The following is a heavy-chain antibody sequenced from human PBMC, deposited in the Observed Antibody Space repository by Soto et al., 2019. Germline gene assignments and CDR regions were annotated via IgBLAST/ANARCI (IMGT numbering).Heavy chain of an antibody. V-gene: IGHV1-2*04. J-gene: IGHJ4*02. CDR1: GYSFTSYS. Sequence: ASVKVSCKASGYSFTSYSIHWVHQAPGQGLEWMGWINPNSGGTNYAQKFQGWVTMTRDTSISTAYMELSRLRSDDTAVYYCARVASSWYQYYFDYWGQGTLVTVSS. D-gene: IGHD6-13*01. CDR2: INPNSGGT. CDR3: ARVASSWYQYYFDY.